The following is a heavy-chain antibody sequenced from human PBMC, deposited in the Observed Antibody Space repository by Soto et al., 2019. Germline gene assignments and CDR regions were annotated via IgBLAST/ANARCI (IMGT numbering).Heavy chain of an antibody. D-gene: IGHD2-2*02. CDR2: IDASGSST. V-gene: IGHV3-23*05. CDR3: AKDLIYLAY. J-gene: IGHJ4*02. CDR1: GFTFSTYP. Sequence: EVQLLESGGDLVQPGGSLRLSCAASGFTFSTYPMSWVRQAPGQGLEWISAIDASGSSTYYADSVKGRFTVSRDNSKNTLYLHMITLRAEDTAVYFCAKDLIYLAYWGQGTLVTVSS.